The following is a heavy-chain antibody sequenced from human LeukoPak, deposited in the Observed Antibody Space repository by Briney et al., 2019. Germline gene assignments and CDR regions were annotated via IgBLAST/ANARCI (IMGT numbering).Heavy chain of an antibody. D-gene: IGHD3-10*01. CDR1: GFTFSSYS. J-gene: IGHJ4*02. V-gene: IGHV3-15*01. CDR3: TTVTMVRGVTDY. CDR2: IKSKTDGGTT. Sequence: GGSLRLSCAAYGFTFSSYSMNWVRQAPGRGLEWVGRIKSKTDGGTTDYAAPVKGRFTISRDDSKNTLYLQMNSLKTEDTAVYYCTTVTMVRGVTDYWGQGTLVTVSS.